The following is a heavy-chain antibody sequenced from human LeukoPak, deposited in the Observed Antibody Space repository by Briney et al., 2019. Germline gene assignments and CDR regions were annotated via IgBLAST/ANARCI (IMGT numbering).Heavy chain of an antibody. J-gene: IGHJ6*02. CDR3: ARDGYYDSSGYVSIDYYYYGMDV. CDR2: IIPIFGTA. Sequence: GASVKVSCKASGGTFSSHAISWVRQAPGQGLEWMGGIIPIFGTANYAQEFQGRVTITADESTSTAYMELSSLRSEDTAVYYCARDGYYDSSGYVSIDYYYYGMDVWGQGTTVTVSS. V-gene: IGHV1-69*13. D-gene: IGHD3-22*01. CDR1: GGTFSSHA.